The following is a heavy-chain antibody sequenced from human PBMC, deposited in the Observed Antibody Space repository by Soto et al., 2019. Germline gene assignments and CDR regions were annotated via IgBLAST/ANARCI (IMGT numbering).Heavy chain of an antibody. J-gene: IGHJ4*02. CDR2: IYYSGST. D-gene: IGHD3-10*01. Sequence: PSETLSLTCTVSGGSISSSSYYWGWIRQPPGKGLEWIGSIYYSGSTYYNPSLKSRVTISVDTSKNQFSLKLSSVTAADTAVYHCARHRVVRGVLDYWGQGTLVTVSS. V-gene: IGHV4-39*01. CDR1: GGSISSSSYY. CDR3: ARHRVVRGVLDY.